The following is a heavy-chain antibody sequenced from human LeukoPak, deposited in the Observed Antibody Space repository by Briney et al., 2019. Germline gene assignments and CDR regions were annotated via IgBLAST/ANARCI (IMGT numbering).Heavy chain of an antibody. CDR3: AKDPEPGSWELTGCDY. D-gene: IGHD1-26*01. Sequence: GGSLRLSCAASGFTFSSYGMYWVRQAPGKGLEWVAVISYDGSNKYYADSVKGRFTISRDNSKNTLYLQMNSLRAEDTAVYYCAKDPEPGSWELTGCDYWGQGTLVTVSS. CDR2: ISYDGSNK. CDR1: GFTFSSYG. V-gene: IGHV3-30*18. J-gene: IGHJ4*02.